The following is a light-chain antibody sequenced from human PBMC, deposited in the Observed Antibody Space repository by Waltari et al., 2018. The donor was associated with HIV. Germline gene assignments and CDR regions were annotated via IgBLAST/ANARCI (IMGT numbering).Light chain of an antibody. CDR2: AAS. CDR3: QQSNSVPLT. J-gene: IGKJ4*01. Sequence: DIQMTQSPSSLSASIGDRVTITCRASQGVRKYLAWYQQTPGKPPKLLIYAASTLQSGVPSRFRGSGSGTDFTLSISSLQPDDVATYYCQQSNSVPLTFGGGTKVEI. CDR1: QGVRKY. V-gene: IGKV1-27*01.